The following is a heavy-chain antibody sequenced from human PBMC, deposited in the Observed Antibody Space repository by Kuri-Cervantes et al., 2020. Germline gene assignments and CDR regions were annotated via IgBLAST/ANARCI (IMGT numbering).Heavy chain of an antibody. D-gene: IGHD6-19*01. Sequence: GESLKISCAASGFTFSSYAMHWVRQAPGKGLEWVAVISYDGSNKYYADSVKGRFTISRDNSKNTLYLQMNSLRAEDTAVYYCARGRGGGWYHAFDIWGQGTTVTVSS. CDR2: ISYDGSNK. CDR1: GFTFSSYA. CDR3: ARGRGGGWYHAFDI. J-gene: IGHJ3*02. V-gene: IGHV3-30-3*01.